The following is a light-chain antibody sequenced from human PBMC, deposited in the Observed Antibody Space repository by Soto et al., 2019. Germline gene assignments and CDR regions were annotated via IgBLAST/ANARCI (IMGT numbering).Light chain of an antibody. Sequence: QSALTQPASVSGSPGQSITISCTGTSSDVGGYNYVSWYQHHPGKAPKLIIFDVSTRPSGVSNPFSGSKSGNTASLTISALQPEDEADYYCSSYTTSNTRQIVFGTGTKVTVL. V-gene: IGLV2-14*03. CDR2: DVS. CDR1: SSDVGGYNY. J-gene: IGLJ1*01. CDR3: SSYTTSNTRQIV.